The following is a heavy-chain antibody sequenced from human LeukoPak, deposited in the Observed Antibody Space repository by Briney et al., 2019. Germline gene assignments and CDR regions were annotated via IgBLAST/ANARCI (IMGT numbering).Heavy chain of an antibody. CDR1: GFTFSNYD. Sequence: PGGSLRLSCAASGFTFSNYDMHWVRQATGQGLEWVSAIDTAGDTYYPGSVKGRFTISRENAKNSLYLQMNSLRAGDTAVYYCARTTVTSGPYWYFDLWGRGTLVTVSS. V-gene: IGHV3-13*01. D-gene: IGHD4-17*01. CDR2: IDTAGDT. J-gene: IGHJ2*01. CDR3: ARTTVTSGPYWYFDL.